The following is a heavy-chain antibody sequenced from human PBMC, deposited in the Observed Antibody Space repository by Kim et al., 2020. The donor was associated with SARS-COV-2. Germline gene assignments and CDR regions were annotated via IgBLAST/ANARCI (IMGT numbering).Heavy chain of an antibody. CDR2: INPDNGGT. D-gene: IGHD3-10*01. J-gene: IGHJ4*02. V-gene: IGHV1-2*02. CDR3: ARLWGKSEGDY. CDR1: GYAFTDSY. Sequence: ASVKVSCKASGYAFTDSYMHWVRQAPGQGLEYMGWINPDNGGTNYAQKFRGRVTMTRDTSISTGYMELSSLRPDDTAVYYCARLWGKSEGDYWGQGTLVIVSS.